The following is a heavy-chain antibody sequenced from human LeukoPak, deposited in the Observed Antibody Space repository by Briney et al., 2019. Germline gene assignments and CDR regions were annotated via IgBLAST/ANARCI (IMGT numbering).Heavy chain of an antibody. CDR3: ARDSGTTGEVKFDP. CDR1: GGSISSYY. V-gene: IGHV4-4*07. J-gene: IGHJ5*02. CDR2: IYRSGST. Sequence: PSETLSHTCAVSGGSISSYYWSWIRQPAGKGLEWIGRIYRSGSTDYNPSLKSRVTMSVDTSKNKFSLKLSSVTAADTAVYYCARDSGTTGEVKFDPWGQGTLVTVSS. D-gene: IGHD3-10*01.